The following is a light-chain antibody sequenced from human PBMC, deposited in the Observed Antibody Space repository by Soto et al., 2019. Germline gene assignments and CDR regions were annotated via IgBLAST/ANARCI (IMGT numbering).Light chain of an antibody. CDR2: GAS. J-gene: IGKJ3*01. CDR1: QSVSSSY. Sequence: EIVLTQSPGTLSLSPGERATLSCRASQSVSSSYLAWYQQKPGQAPRLLIYGASSRATGIPDRFSGSGSGTDFTLTISRLEPEDFAVYYRQQYGSSPLTFGPGTKVDIK. CDR3: QQYGSSPLT. V-gene: IGKV3-20*01.